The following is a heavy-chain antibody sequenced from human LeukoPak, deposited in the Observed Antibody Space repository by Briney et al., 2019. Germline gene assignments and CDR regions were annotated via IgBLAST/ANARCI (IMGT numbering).Heavy chain of an antibody. J-gene: IGHJ3*02. V-gene: IGHV1-8*03. CDR3: ARGASIVVVTEEGAFDI. Sequence: ASVKVSCKASGYTFTSYDINWVRQATGQGLEWMGWMNPNSGNTGYAQKFQGRVTITADKSTSTAYMELSSLRSEDTAVYYCARGASIVVVTEEGAFDIWGQGTMVTVSS. CDR2: MNPNSGNT. D-gene: IGHD2-21*02. CDR1: GYTFTSYD.